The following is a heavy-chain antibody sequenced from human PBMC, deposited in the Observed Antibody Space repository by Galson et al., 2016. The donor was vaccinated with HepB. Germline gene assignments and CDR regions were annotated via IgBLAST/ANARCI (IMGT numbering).Heavy chain of an antibody. Sequence: SLRLSCAASGFASGSYWMSWVRQAPGKGLEWVANIKQDGSEKYFVDSVKGRFTISRDNAKNSLYLQMNSLRAEDTAVYYCAKGRGGVSIHWGQGTLVTVSS. J-gene: IGHJ4*02. V-gene: IGHV3-7*01. CDR2: IKQDGSEK. D-gene: IGHD3-10*01. CDR3: AKGRGGVSIH. CDR1: GFASGSYW.